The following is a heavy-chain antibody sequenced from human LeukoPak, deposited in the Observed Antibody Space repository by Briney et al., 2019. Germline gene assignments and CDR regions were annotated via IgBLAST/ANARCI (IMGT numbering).Heavy chain of an antibody. D-gene: IGHD3-22*01. J-gene: IGHJ4*02. Sequence: GGSLRLSCAASGSTFSSYAMSWVRQAPGKGLEWVSAISGSGGSTYYADSVKGRFTISRDNSKNTLYLQMNSLRAEDTAVYYCAKLTSYYDSSGYVDYWGQGTLVTVSS. CDR2: ISGSGGST. CDR1: GSTFSSYA. V-gene: IGHV3-23*01. CDR3: AKLTSYYDSSGYVDY.